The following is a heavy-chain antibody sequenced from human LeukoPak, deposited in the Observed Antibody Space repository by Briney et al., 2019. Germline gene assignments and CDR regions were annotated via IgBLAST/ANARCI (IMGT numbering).Heavy chain of an antibody. J-gene: IGHJ4*02. CDR3: AKDLGSSSWYGDRFDY. V-gene: IGHV3-30*02. CDR1: GFTFSSYG. Sequence: GGSLRLSCAASGFTFSSYGMHWVRQAPGKGLEWVAFIRYDGSNKNYADSVKGRFTISRDNSKNTLYLQMNSLRAEDTAVYYCAKDLGSSSWYGDRFDYWGQGTLVTVSS. D-gene: IGHD6-13*01. CDR2: IRYDGSNK.